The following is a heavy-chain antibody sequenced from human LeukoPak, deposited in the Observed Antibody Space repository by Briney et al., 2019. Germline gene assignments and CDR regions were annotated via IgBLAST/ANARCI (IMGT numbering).Heavy chain of an antibody. CDR3: ARGRRAAARLGYFDY. D-gene: IGHD6-6*01. Sequence: SETLSLTCAVYGGSFSGYYWSWIRQPPGKGLGWIGEINHSGSTNYNPSLKSRVTISVDTSKNQFSLKLSSVTAADTAVYYCARGRRAAARLGYFDYWGQGTLVTVSS. J-gene: IGHJ4*02. CDR1: GGSFSGYY. V-gene: IGHV4-34*01. CDR2: INHSGST.